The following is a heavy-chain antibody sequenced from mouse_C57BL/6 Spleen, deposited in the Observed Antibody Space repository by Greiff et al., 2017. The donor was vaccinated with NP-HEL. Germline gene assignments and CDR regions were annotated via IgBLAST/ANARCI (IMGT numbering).Heavy chain of an antibody. CDR3: ARDLYSNSAMDY. CDR2: INPNNGGT. D-gene: IGHD2-5*01. V-gene: IGHV1-18*01. CDR1: GYTFTDYN. Sequence: EVQLQQSGPELVKPGASVKIPCKASGYTFTDYNMDWVKQSHGKSLEWIGDINPNNGGTIYNQKFKGKATLTVDKSSSTAYMELRSLTSEDTAVYYCARDLYSNSAMDYWGQGTSVTVSS. J-gene: IGHJ4*01.